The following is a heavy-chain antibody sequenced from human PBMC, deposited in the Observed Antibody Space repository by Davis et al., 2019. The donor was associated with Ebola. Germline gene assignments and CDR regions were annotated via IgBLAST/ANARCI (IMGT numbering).Heavy chain of an antibody. CDR3: GRGGGDSGYATVN. D-gene: IGHD5-12*01. V-gene: IGHV3-53*01. J-gene: IGHJ1*01. CDR1: GFNVSTNY. CDR2: IYSGGTA. Sequence: PGGSLRLSCDASGFNVSTNYMTWVRQAPGKGLDWVSVIYSGGTAYYPDSVKGRFTISRDNAKNTQYLQMNSLRDEDTGLYYCGRGGGDSGYATVNWGQGTLVTVSS.